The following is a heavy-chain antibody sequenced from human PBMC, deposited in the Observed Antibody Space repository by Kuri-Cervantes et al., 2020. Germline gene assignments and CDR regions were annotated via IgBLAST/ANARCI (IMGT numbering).Heavy chain of an antibody. V-gene: IGHV4-61*01. J-gene: IGHJ4*02. CDR2: INYSGNT. CDR3: ARDRLAMVV. Sequence: SETLSLTCTVSGASVNNGNYYWTWIRQPPGKGLEWIGYINYSGNTKYNPSLKSRVTMSIDTSKNQFSLKLSSVTAADTAVYYCARDRLAMVVWGQGALVTVSS. CDR1: GASVNNGNYY. D-gene: IGHD5-18*01.